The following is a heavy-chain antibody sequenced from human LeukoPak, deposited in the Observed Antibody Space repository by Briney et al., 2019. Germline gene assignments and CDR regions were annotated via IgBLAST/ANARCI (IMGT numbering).Heavy chain of an antibody. Sequence: SVKVSXKASGGTFSNYAISWVRQAPGQGLEWIGRIIPIFGTTNYAQRFQGRVTITTDESTSTAYMELSSLRSEDTAVYYCAREGEANYYDTSGYYLYYYWGQGTLVTVSS. J-gene: IGHJ4*02. CDR3: AREGEANYYDTSGYYLYYY. V-gene: IGHV1-69*05. CDR1: GGTFSNYA. CDR2: IIPIFGTT. D-gene: IGHD3-22*01.